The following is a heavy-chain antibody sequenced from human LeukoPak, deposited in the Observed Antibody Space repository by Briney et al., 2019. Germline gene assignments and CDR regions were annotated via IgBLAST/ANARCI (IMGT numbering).Heavy chain of an antibody. Sequence: GGSLRLSGAASGFTFSSYAMSWVRQAPGEGLEWVSATSGSGGSTYYADSVKGRFTISRDNAKNSLYLQMNSLRAEDTAVYYCARGIPGWRSGWYYFDYWGQGTLVTVSS. CDR2: TSGSGGST. CDR1: GFTFSSYA. CDR3: ARGIPGWRSGWYYFDY. D-gene: IGHD6-19*01. J-gene: IGHJ4*02. V-gene: IGHV3-23*01.